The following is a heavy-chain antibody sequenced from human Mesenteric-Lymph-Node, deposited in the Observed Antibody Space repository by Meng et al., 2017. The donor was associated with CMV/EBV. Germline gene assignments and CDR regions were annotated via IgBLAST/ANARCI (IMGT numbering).Heavy chain of an antibody. J-gene: IGHJ4*02. CDR2: AYSGGAT. D-gene: IGHD3-16*01. CDR1: GFTVSSNY. Sequence: GGSLRLSCAASGFTVSSNYMSWVRQAPGKGLEWVSIAYSGGATYYADSVKGRFTISRDNSKNTLYLQMNSLRAEDTAVYYCARGARGSGLDYWGQGTLVTVSS. V-gene: IGHV3-66*02. CDR3: ARGARGSGLDY.